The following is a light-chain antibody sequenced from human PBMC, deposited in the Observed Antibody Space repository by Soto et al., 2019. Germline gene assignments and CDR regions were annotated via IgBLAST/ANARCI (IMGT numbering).Light chain of an antibody. J-gene: IGKJ4*01. Sequence: EIVLTQSPGTPFLSPGERATLSCRASQNVSSSYLAWYQQNPGQAPRLIIYGASRRATGIPVLFSGSGSGTDFTRAISSLEHEDVAVSYCQQYGSSPLTFGGGTKVDIK. CDR3: QQYGSSPLT. V-gene: IGKV3-20*01. CDR1: QNVSSSY. CDR2: GAS.